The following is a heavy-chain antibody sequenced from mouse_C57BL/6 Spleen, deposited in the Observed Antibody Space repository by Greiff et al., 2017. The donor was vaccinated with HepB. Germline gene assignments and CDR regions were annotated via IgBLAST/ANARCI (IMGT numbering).Heavy chain of an antibody. J-gene: IGHJ4*01. D-gene: IGHD1-1*01. Sequence: EVQLQQSGPELVKPGASVKIPCKASGYTFTDYNMDWVKQSHGKSLEWIGDINPNNGGTIYNQKFKGKATLTVDKSSSTAYMELRSLTSEDTAVYYCARVLYYYGSYSYAMDYWGQGTSVTVSS. CDR1: GYTFTDYN. CDR2: INPNNGGT. V-gene: IGHV1-18*01. CDR3: ARVLYYYGSYSYAMDY.